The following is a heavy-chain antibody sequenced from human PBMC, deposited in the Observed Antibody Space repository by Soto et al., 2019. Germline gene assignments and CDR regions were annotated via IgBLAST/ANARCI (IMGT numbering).Heavy chain of an antibody. J-gene: IGHJ6*02. CDR2: INHSGST. V-gene: IGHV4-34*01. Sequence: SDTLSLTCAVYGGSFSGYYWSWIRQPPGKGLEWIGEINHSGSTNYNPSLKSRVTISVDTSKNQFSLKLSSVTAADTAVYYCARAPVVVNAYYSYWMDVWGQGTTVTVSS. D-gene: IGHD3-16*02. CDR3: ARAPVVVNAYYSYWMDV. CDR1: GGSFSGYY.